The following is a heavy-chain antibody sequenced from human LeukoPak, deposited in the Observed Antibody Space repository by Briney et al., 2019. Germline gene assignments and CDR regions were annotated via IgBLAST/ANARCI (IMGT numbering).Heavy chain of an antibody. D-gene: IGHD3-22*01. J-gene: IGHJ3*02. CDR1: GYSISSGYY. CDR3: ARGDSSGYYYLVAFDI. CDR2: IYYSGST. V-gene: IGHV4-61*01. Sequence: PSETLSLTCAVSGYSISSGYYWGWIRQPPGKGLEWIGYIYYSGSTNYNPSLKSRVTISVDTSKNQFSLKLSSVTAADTAVYYCARGDSSGYYYLVAFDIWGQGTMVTVSS.